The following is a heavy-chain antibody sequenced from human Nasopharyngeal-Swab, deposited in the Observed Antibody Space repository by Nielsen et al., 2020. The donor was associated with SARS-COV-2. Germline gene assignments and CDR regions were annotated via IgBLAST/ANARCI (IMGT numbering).Heavy chain of an antibody. Sequence: SETLSLTCGVYGGSVSGYYWNWIRQPPGKGLEWIGEINKSGRTHYNPSLKSRVTVSLDTSQNQFSLKLTSVTAADTAVYYCAEKGYSSSWYVYWGPGTLVTVSS. CDR3: AEKGYSSSWYVY. D-gene: IGHD6-13*01. CDR2: INKSGRT. J-gene: IGHJ4*02. V-gene: IGHV4-34*01. CDR1: GGSVSGYY.